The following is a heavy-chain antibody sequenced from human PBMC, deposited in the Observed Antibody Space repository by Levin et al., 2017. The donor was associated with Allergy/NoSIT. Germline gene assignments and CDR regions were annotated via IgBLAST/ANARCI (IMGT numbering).Heavy chain of an antibody. Sequence: GGSLRLSCAASGFTFSSYGMHWVRQAPGKGLEWVAVISYDGSNKYYADSVKGRFTISRDNSKNTLYLQMNSLRAEDTAVYDCAKDPGTDILTGYYSYYYYGMDVWGQGTTVTVSS. CDR3: AKDPGTDILTGYYSYYYYGMDV. V-gene: IGHV3-30*18. D-gene: IGHD3-9*01. J-gene: IGHJ6*02. CDR1: GFTFSSYG. CDR2: ISYDGSNK.